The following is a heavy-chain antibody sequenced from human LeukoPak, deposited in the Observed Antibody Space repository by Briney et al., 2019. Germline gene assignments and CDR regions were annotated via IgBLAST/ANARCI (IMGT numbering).Heavy chain of an antibody. Sequence: PSETLSLTCAVYGGSFSGYYWSWIRQPPGKGLEWIGEINHSGSIKYNPSLKSRVTISVDTSKNQFSLKLSSVTAADTAVYYCARLGISKTYYYYYYMDVWGKGTTVTISS. CDR1: GGSFSGYY. V-gene: IGHV4-34*01. CDR2: INHSGSI. CDR3: ARLGISKTYYYYYYMDV. D-gene: IGHD2-15*01. J-gene: IGHJ6*03.